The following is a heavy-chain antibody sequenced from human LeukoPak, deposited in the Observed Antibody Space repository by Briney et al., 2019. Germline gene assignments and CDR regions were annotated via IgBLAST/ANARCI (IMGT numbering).Heavy chain of an antibody. D-gene: IGHD3-10*01. CDR3: AREGTMVRGVIHC. CDR2: ISYDGSNK. V-gene: IGHV3-30*04. CDR1: GFTFSSYA. J-gene: IGHJ4*02. Sequence: GRSLRLSCAASGFTFSSYAMHWVRQAPGKGLEWVAVISYDGSNKYYADSVKGRFTISRDNSKNTLYLQMNSLRAEDTAVYYCAREGTMVRGVIHCWGQGTLVTVSS.